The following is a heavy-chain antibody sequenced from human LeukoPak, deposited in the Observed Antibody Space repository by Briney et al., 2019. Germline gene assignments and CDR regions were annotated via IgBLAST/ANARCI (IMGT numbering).Heavy chain of an antibody. D-gene: IGHD2-15*01. CDR2: INPNTGGT. V-gene: IGHV1-2*02. Sequence: ASVKVSCKASGYTFTGYHIHWVRQAPGQGLEWMGWINPNTGGTNYAQKLQGRVTMTRDTSISTAYMEMSRLRSDDTAVYYCARSLVVVAVSYDYWGQGTLVTVSS. J-gene: IGHJ4*02. CDR3: ARSLVVVAVSYDY. CDR1: GYTFTGYH.